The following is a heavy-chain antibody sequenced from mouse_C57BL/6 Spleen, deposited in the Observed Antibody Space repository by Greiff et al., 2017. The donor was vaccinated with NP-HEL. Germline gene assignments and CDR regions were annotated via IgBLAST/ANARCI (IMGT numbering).Heavy chain of an antibody. CDR3: ARSPAQATSAY. Sequence: QVQLQQPGAELVMPGASVKLSCKASGYTFTSYWMHWVKQRPGQGLEWIGEIDPSDSYTNYNQKFKGKSTLTVDKSSSTAYMQLSSLTSADSAVYYCARSPAQATSAYWGQGTLVTVSA. J-gene: IGHJ3*01. D-gene: IGHD3-2*02. CDR2: IDPSDSYT. V-gene: IGHV1-69*01. CDR1: GYTFTSYW.